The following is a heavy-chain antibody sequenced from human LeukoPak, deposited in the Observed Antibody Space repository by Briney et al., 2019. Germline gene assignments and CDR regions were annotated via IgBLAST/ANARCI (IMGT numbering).Heavy chain of an antibody. CDR1: GFTFSSYG. D-gene: IGHD4-17*01. J-gene: IGHJ4*02. CDR2: ISSSSSFI. V-gene: IGHV3-21*01. CDR3: ARGTTVTSGGDY. Sequence: PGGSLRLSCVASGFTFSSYGMNWVRQPPGKGLEWVSSISSSSSFIYYADSVKGRFTISRDKAEKSLYLQMNSLRVEDTAVYYCARGTTVTSGGDYWGQGTLVTVSP.